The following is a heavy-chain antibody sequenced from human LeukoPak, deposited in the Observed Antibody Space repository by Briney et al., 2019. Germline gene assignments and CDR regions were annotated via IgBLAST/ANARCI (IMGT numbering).Heavy chain of an antibody. CDR2: IYHSGST. Sequence: SETLSLTCAVSGYSISSGYYWGWIRQPPGKGLEWIGSIYHSGSTYYNPSLKSRVTISVDTSKNQFSLKLSSVTAADTAVYYCARGVVVPAATPYYFDYWGQGTLVTVSS. V-gene: IGHV4-38-2*01. D-gene: IGHD2-2*01. CDR3: ARGVVVPAATPYYFDY. CDR1: GYSISSGYY. J-gene: IGHJ4*02.